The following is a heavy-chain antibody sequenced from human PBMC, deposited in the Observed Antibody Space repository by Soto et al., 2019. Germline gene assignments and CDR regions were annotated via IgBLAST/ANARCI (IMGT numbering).Heavy chain of an antibody. CDR3: ARDLSGRADV. V-gene: IGHV3-74*01. J-gene: IGHJ6*02. Sequence: PGGSLRLSCVDSEFTSSSYWMHWVRQVPGKGLVWVSRMNEDGSTTDYADSVKGRFTISRDNARNTLYLQMNSLRAEDTAVYYCARDLSGRADVWGQGTTVTVSS. CDR2: MNEDGSTT. CDR1: EFTSSSYW. D-gene: IGHD3-10*01.